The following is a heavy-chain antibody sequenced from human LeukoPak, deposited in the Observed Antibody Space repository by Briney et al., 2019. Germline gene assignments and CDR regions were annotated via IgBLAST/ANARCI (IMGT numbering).Heavy chain of an antibody. Sequence: ASVKVSCKASGYTFTGYYMHWVRQAPGQGLEWMGRINPNSGGTNYAQKFQGRVTMTRDTSISTAYMELSRLRSDDTAVYYCARADPFFDSSGYHYAFDIWGQGTMVTVSS. J-gene: IGHJ3*02. V-gene: IGHV1-2*06. CDR2: INPNSGGT. D-gene: IGHD3-22*01. CDR1: GYTFTGYY. CDR3: ARADPFFDSSGYHYAFDI.